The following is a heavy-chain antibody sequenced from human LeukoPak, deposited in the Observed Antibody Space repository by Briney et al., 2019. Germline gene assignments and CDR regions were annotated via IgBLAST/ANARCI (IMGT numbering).Heavy chain of an antibody. CDR2: ISGRNTI. J-gene: IGHJ4*02. Sequence: PGGSLRLSCATSGFTFSNSEMNWVRRPSGKGRKSVSYISGRNTIYYADSVKGRFTISRDNAKHSLYLQMNNLSAEDTAVYYCARSTPSDFYFDYWGQGTLVTVSS. D-gene: IGHD2-2*01. CDR3: ARSTPSDFYFDY. V-gene: IGHV3-48*03. CDR1: GFTFSNSE.